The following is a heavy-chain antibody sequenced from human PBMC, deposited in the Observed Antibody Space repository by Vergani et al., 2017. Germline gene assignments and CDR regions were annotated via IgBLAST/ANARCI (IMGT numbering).Heavy chain of an antibody. J-gene: IGHJ4*02. Sequence: QVQLVESGGGGVQPGRSLRLSCVASEFSFSNYGMHWVRQAPGKGLEWVAGIWYDGSIKYYADSVKGRFTVSRDNSKNTLYLQMNSLRAEDTATYYCAKHFRGWGIDYWGQGTQVIVSS. CDR1: EFSFSNYG. CDR2: IWYDGSIK. D-gene: IGHD3-16*01. V-gene: IGHV3-33*06. CDR3: AKHFRGWGIDY.